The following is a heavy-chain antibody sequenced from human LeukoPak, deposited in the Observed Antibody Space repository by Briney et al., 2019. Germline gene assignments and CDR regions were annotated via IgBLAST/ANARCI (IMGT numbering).Heavy chain of an antibody. Sequence: SETLSLTCTVSGGSISGYYWTWLRQPPGKGLEWIGYIYYSGSTNYNPSLKSRVTISVDTSKNQFSLKLSSVTAADTAVYYCARVPAAPRLYMDVWGQGTTVIVSS. CDR2: IYYSGST. D-gene: IGHD2-2*01. CDR1: GGSISGYY. J-gene: IGHJ6*02. V-gene: IGHV4-59*01. CDR3: ARVPAAPRLYMDV.